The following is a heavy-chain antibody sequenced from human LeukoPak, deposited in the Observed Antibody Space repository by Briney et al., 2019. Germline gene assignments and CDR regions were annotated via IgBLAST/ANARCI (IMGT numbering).Heavy chain of an antibody. CDR2: ILHDGSNK. Sequence: PGGSLRLSCAASGFTFSSYAMHWVRQAPGKGLEWVAAILHDGSNKYYADSVKGRSTISRDNSKNTLSLQMNSLRADDTAVYYCGRDGDSSGYFYFDNWGQGTLVTVSS. D-gene: IGHD3-22*01. CDR3: GRDGDSSGYFYFDN. J-gene: IGHJ4*02. V-gene: IGHV3-30-3*01. CDR1: GFTFSSYA.